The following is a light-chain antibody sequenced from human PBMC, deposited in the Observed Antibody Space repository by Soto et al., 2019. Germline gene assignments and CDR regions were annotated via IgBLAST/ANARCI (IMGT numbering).Light chain of an antibody. Sequence: IVMTQSPLSLPVTPGEPASISCTSSQSLLLSNGYNDLDWYLQKTGQSPQLVIYLGSNRAPGGPDRFSGSGSDTDVTLKISRVEAEDVGVYYCMQALQTPLTFGGGTKVEIK. V-gene: IGKV2-28*01. CDR3: MQALQTPLT. CDR2: LGS. J-gene: IGKJ4*01. CDR1: QSLLLSNGYND.